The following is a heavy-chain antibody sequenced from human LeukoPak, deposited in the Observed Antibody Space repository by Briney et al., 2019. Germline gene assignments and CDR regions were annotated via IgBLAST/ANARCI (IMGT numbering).Heavy chain of an antibody. CDR3: ARDRGDGYNWGYYYYYMDV. CDR1: GFTFSSYS. V-gene: IGHV3-21*01. CDR2: ISSSSSYI. J-gene: IGHJ6*03. D-gene: IGHD5-24*01. Sequence: GGSLRLSCAASGFTFSSYSMNWVRQAPGKGLEWVSSISSSSSYIYYADSVKGRFTISRDNAKNSLYLQMNSLRAEDTAVYYCARDRGDGYNWGYYYYYMDVWGKGTTVTVSS.